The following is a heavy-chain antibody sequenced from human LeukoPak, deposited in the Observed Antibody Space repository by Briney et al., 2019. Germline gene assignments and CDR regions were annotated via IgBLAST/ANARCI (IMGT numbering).Heavy chain of an antibody. CDR2: INHSGST. CDR1: GGSFSGYY. D-gene: IGHD5-12*01. V-gene: IGHV4-34*01. J-gene: IGHJ6*03. CDR3: ARLDAEVATGYYYYYMDV. Sequence: SETLSLTCAVYGGSFSGYYWSWIRQPPGKGLEWIGEINHSGSTNYNPSLKSRVTISVDTSKNQFSLKLSSVTAADTAVYYCARLDAEVATGYYYYYMDVWGKGTTVTISS.